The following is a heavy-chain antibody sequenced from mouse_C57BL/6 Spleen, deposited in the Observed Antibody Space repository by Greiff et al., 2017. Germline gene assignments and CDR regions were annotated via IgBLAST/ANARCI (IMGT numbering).Heavy chain of an antibody. D-gene: IGHD3-2*02. Sequence: QVQLQQPGAELVKPGASVKLSCKASGYTFTSYWMHWVKQRPGQGLEWIGMIHPNSGSTNYNETFKSKATLTVDKSSSTAYMQLSSLTSEDSAVYYCARSDSSGLAYWGQGTLVTVSA. CDR1: GYTFTSYW. CDR3: ARSDSSGLAY. CDR2: IHPNSGST. J-gene: IGHJ3*01. V-gene: IGHV1-64*01.